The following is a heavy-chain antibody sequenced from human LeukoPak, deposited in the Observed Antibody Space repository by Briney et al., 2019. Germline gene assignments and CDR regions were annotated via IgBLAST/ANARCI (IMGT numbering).Heavy chain of an antibody. J-gene: IGHJ4*02. CDR1: GYTXTAYY. D-gene: IGHD2-2*01. Sequence: ASVKVSCKASGYTXTAYYMHWVRQAPGQGLEWMGWINPNSGGTNFAQKFQGRVTMTRDTSITTAYMELSRLRSDDTAVYYCAREIPCSSSSCLDYWGQGTLVTVSS. CDR3: AREIPCSSSSCLDY. V-gene: IGHV1-2*02. CDR2: INPNSGGT.